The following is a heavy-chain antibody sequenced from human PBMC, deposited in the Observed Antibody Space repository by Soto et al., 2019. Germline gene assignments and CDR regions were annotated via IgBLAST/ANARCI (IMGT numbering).Heavy chain of an antibody. CDR1: GGTFSSYA. CDR3: ARGRYCSGGSCSDFDY. CDR2: IIPIFGTA. V-gene: IGHV1-69*06. J-gene: IGHJ4*02. D-gene: IGHD2-15*01. Sequence: QVQLVQSGAEVKKPGSSVKVSCKASGGTFSSYAISWVRQAPGQGLEWMGGIIPIFGTANYAQKFQGRVTITADKSTSTAYMELSSLRSEDTAVYYCARGRYCSGGSCSDFDYWGQGPLVTVSS.